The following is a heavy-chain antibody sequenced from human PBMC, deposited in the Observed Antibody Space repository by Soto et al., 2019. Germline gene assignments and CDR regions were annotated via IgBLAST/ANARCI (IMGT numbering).Heavy chain of an antibody. CDR1: GGSISSGGYY. Sequence: QLQLQESGPGLVNPSQTLSLTCTVSGGSISSGGYYWSWIRQHPGKALEWIGYIYYSGSTCYHPSLNGRVTISVDTSKNQFSLNLSSVTAADTAVYYCARYSKMTTVPDGMDVWGQGTTVTVSS. V-gene: IGHV4-31*03. D-gene: IGHD4-17*01. J-gene: IGHJ6*02. CDR2: IYYSGST. CDR3: ARYSKMTTVPDGMDV.